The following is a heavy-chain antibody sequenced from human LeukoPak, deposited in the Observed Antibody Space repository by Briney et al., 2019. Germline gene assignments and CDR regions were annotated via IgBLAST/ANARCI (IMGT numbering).Heavy chain of an antibody. Sequence: SETLSLTCAVSGGSISSSNWWSWVRQPPGKGLEWIGEIYHSGSTNYNPSLKSRVTISVDKSKNQFSLKLSSVTAADTAVYYCARETLRYFDGNAFDIWGQGTMVTVSS. D-gene: IGHD3-9*01. CDR1: GGSISSSNW. J-gene: IGHJ3*02. V-gene: IGHV4-4*02. CDR3: ARETLRYFDGNAFDI. CDR2: IYHSGST.